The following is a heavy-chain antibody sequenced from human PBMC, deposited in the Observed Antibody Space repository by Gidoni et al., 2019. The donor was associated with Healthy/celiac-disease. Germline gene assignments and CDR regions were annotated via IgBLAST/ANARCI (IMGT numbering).Heavy chain of an antibody. Sequence: EVQLVESGGGLVQPGGSLRLSCAASGFTFSSYSMNWVRQAPGKGLEWVSYISSSSSTIYYADSVKGRFTISRDNAKNSLYLQMNSLRAEDTAVYYCARDRDTFDYWGQGTLVTVSS. D-gene: IGHD5-18*01. CDR1: GFTFSSYS. CDR3: ARDRDTFDY. V-gene: IGHV3-48*04. J-gene: IGHJ4*02. CDR2: ISSSSSTI.